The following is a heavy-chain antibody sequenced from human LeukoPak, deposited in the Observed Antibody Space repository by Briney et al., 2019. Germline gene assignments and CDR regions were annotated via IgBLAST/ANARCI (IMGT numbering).Heavy chain of an antibody. CDR3: ATYAGSYSKYFQH. J-gene: IGHJ1*01. Sequence: GEALKISCKGSEYSFTNYWIGWVRQMPGKGLEWMGIIYPGDSDTRYSPSFQGQVTISADKSISTAYLQWSSLKASDTAMYFCATYAGSYSKYFQHWGQGTLVTVSS. CDR2: IYPGDSDT. D-gene: IGHD3-10*01. V-gene: IGHV5-51*01. CDR1: EYSFTNYW.